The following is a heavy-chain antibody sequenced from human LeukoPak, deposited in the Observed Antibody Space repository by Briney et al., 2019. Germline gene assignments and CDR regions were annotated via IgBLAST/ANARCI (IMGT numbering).Heavy chain of an antibody. CDR2: ISGSGGST. D-gene: IGHD6-13*01. CDR3: GKQKTAAGTDY. J-gene: IGHJ4*02. Sequence: GGSLRLSCAASGFTFSSYAMSWVRQAPGKGLEWVSAISGSGGSTYYADSVKGRFTISRDNSKNMLYLQMDSLRAEDTAIYYCGKQKTAAGTDYWGQGTLVTVSS. CDR1: GFTFSSYA. V-gene: IGHV3-23*01.